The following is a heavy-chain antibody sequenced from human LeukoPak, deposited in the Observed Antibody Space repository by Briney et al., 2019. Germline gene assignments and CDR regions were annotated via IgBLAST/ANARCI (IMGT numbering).Heavy chain of an antibody. Sequence: ESGPTLVKPTQTLTLTCTFSGFSLSTSGVGVGWIRQPPGKALEWLALIYWDDDKRYSPSLKSRLTITKDTSKNQVVLTMTNMDPVDTATYYCVHRERGYSGNAFDYWGQGTLVTVSS. CDR1: GFSLSTSGVG. D-gene: IGHD5-12*01. J-gene: IGHJ4*02. CDR2: IYWDDDK. V-gene: IGHV2-5*02. CDR3: VHRERGYSGNAFDY.